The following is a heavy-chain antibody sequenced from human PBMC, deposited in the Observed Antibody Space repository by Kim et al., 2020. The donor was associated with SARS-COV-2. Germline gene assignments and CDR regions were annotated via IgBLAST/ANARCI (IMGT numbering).Heavy chain of an antibody. Sequence: ASVKVSCKASGYTFTSYDINWVRQATGQGLEWMGWMNPNSGNTGYAQKSQGRVTMTRNTSISTAYMELSSLRSEDTAVYYCARGHLKSIVVVIAPRPYYYYMDVWGKRTTFTVSS. D-gene: IGHD2-21*01. J-gene: IGHJ6*03. CDR2: MNPNSGNT. CDR1: GYTFTSYD. CDR3: ARGHLKSIVVVIAPRPYYYYMDV. V-gene: IGHV1-8*01.